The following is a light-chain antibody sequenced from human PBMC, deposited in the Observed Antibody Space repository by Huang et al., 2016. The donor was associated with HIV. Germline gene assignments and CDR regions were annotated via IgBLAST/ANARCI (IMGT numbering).Light chain of an antibody. Sequence: DIQMPQSPSTLSVSVGVRGTITCRASQSISSWLAWYQQKPGKAPKLLIYKASSLESGVPSRFSGSGSGTEFTLTISSLQPDDFATYYCQQYNSYSWTFGQGTKVEIK. V-gene: IGKV1-5*03. CDR1: QSISSW. J-gene: IGKJ1*01. CDR3: QQYNSYSWT. CDR2: KAS.